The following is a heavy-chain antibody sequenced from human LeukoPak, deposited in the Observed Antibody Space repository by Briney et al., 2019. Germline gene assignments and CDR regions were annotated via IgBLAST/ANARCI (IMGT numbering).Heavy chain of an antibody. CDR1: GYTFTSYD. Sequence: ASVKVSCKASGYTFTSYDINWVRQATGQGLEWMGWMNPNSGHTGYAQKFQGRVTMTTDTSTSTAYMELRSLRSDDTAVYYCAREGSGGDYYYYYYMDVWGKGTTVTVSS. CDR2: MNPNSGHT. J-gene: IGHJ6*03. V-gene: IGHV1-8*01. CDR3: AREGSGGDYYYYYYMDV. D-gene: IGHD1-26*01.